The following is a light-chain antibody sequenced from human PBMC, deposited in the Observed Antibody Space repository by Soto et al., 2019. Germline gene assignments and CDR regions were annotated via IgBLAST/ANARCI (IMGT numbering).Light chain of an antibody. V-gene: IGKV2-28*01. CDR1: QSLLNSDGYNY. CDR2: LGS. Sequence: DIVMTQSPLSLPVTPGEPASISCTSNQSLLNSDGYNYLDWYLQKPGQSPQVLIFLGSYRASGVPDRFSGSGSGTEFTLKISRVAAEDVGVYFCMQGKQTPPSFGRGTRVEI. CDR3: MQGKQTPPS. J-gene: IGKJ1*01.